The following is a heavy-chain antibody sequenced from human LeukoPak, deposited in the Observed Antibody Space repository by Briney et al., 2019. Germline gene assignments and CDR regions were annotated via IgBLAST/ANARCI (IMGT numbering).Heavy chain of an antibody. J-gene: IGHJ2*01. CDR2: IYYSGST. Sequence: SETLSLTCTVSGGSISNYYWSWVRQPPGKGLEWIGYIYYSGSTTYNPSLKSRVTISVDTSKNQFSLKLSSVTAADTAVYYCARRTYFDLWGRGTLVTVSS. V-gene: IGHV4-59*08. CDR3: ARRTYFDL. CDR1: GGSISNYY.